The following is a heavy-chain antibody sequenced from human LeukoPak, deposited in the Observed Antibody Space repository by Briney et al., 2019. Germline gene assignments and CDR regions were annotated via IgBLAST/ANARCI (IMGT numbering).Heavy chain of an antibody. CDR3: ASSQQTFDY. Sequence: PGRSLRLSCAASGFTFSSYATHWVRQAPGKGLEWVAVISYDGSNKYYADSVKGRFTISRDNSKNTLYLQMNSLRAEDTAVYYCASSQQTFDYWGQGTLVTVSS. CDR2: ISYDGSNK. V-gene: IGHV3-30*04. CDR1: GFTFSSYA. D-gene: IGHD1/OR15-1a*01. J-gene: IGHJ4*02.